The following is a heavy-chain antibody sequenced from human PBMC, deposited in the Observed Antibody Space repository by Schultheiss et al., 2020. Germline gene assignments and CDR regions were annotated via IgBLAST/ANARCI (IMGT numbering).Heavy chain of an antibody. CDR1: GYTFTSYG. Sequence: ASVKVSCKASGYTFTSYGISWVRQAPGQGLEWMGWISAYNGNTNYAQKLQGRVTMTRDTSISTAYMELSRLRSDDTAVYYCARHRAGYDFWSGSPLYYFDYWGQGTLVTVSS. V-gene: IGHV1-18*01. J-gene: IGHJ4*02. CDR3: ARHRAGYDFWSGSPLYYFDY. D-gene: IGHD3-3*01. CDR2: ISAYNGNT.